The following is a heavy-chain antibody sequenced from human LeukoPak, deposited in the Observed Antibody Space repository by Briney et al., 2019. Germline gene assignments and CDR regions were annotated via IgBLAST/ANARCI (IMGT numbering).Heavy chain of an antibody. Sequence: GGSLRLSCAASGFTFDDYAMHWVRQAPGKGLEWVSLISGDSGSTYYADSVKGRFTISRDNSKNSLYLQMNSLRTEDTALYYCAKDFSSGTYYPYYYYGMDVWGQGTTVTVSS. CDR2: ISGDSGST. V-gene: IGHV3-43*02. CDR3: AKDFSSGTYYPYYYYGMDV. CDR1: GFTFDDYA. D-gene: IGHD3-10*01. J-gene: IGHJ6*02.